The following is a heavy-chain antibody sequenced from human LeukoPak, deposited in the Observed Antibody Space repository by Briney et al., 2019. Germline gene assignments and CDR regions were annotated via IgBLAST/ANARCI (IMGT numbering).Heavy chain of an antibody. J-gene: IGHJ4*02. CDR2: IGTAGDT. Sequence: GGSLRLSCAASDFTFSVHDMHWLRQTTGKGLERVSAIGTAGDTYYPGSVKGRFTISREDAKNSLYLEMNSLRAGDTAVYYCAREMADNEYCSGGTCPLDYWGQGTLVTVSS. CDR1: DFTFSVHD. D-gene: IGHD2-15*01. V-gene: IGHV3-13*01. CDR3: AREMADNEYCSGGTCPLDY.